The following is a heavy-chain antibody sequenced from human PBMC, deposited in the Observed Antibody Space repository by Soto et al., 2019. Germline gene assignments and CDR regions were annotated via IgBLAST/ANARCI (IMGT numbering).Heavy chain of an antibody. D-gene: IGHD4-4*01. V-gene: IGHV1-18*01. CDR1: GYTFTSYG. CDR3: ASLPYGVTTDYYYYGMDV. J-gene: IGHJ6*02. CDR2: ISAYNGNT. Sequence: GASVKVSCKASGYTFTSYGISWVRQAPGQGLEWMGWISAYNGNTNYAQKLQGRVTMTTDTSTSTAYMELRSLRSDDTAVYYCASLPYGVTTDYYYYGMDVWGQGTTVTVSS.